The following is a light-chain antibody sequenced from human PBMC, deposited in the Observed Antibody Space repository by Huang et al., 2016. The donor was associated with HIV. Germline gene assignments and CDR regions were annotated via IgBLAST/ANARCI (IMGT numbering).Light chain of an antibody. J-gene: IGKJ1*01. V-gene: IGKV4-1*01. CDR2: WAS. CDR1: QSVLYSSNNKNY. Sequence: DIVMTQYPDSLAVSLGERATINCKSSQSVLYSSNNKNYLAWYQQKPGQPPKLLIYWASTRESGVPDRFSDSCSGTDFTLTINSLQAEDVAVYYCQQYYSTPWTFGQGTKVEIK. CDR3: QQYYSTPWT.